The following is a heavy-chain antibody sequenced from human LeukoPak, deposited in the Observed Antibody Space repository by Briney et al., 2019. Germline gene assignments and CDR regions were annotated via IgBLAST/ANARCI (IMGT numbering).Heavy chain of an antibody. J-gene: IGHJ4*02. V-gene: IGHV3-48*03. CDR1: GFTFSSYK. CDR2: ISSGGNTI. CDR3: ARKVPGTTFFDY. Sequence: GGSLRLSCAASGFTFSSYKGNWVRQAPGKGLEWISYISSGGNTIYYADSVKGRFTISRDNARNSVYLQMNSLRPEDTAVYYCARKVPGTTFFDYWGQGTLVTVSS. D-gene: IGHD1-1*01.